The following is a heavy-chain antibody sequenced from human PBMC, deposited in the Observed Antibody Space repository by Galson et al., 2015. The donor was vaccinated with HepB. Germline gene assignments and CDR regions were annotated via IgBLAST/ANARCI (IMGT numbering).Heavy chain of an antibody. CDR2: ISASGGST. Sequence: SLRLSCAAPGFTFSNYAMNWVRQAPGKGLEWVSGISASGGSTYYADSVKGWFTSSRDNSKNTLYLQMNNLRAEDTAVYYCAKSYSSSRTDAMDVWGQGTTVTVSS. CDR1: GFTFSNYA. J-gene: IGHJ6*02. V-gene: IGHV3-23*01. CDR3: AKSYSSSRTDAMDV. D-gene: IGHD6-13*01.